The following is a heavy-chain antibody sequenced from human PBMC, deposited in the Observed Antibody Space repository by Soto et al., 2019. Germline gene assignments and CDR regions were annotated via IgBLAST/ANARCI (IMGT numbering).Heavy chain of an antibody. CDR1: GFTFSSYA. D-gene: IGHD6-13*01. CDR3: AKGQQLVLKYNWFDP. Sequence: EVQLLESGGGLVQPGGSLRLSCAASGFTFSSYAMSWVRQAPGKGLEWVSAISGSGGSAYYADSVKGRFTISRDNSKNTLYLQMNSLRAEDTAVYYCAKGQQLVLKYNWFDPWGQGTLVTVSS. CDR2: ISGSGGSA. V-gene: IGHV3-23*01. J-gene: IGHJ5*02.